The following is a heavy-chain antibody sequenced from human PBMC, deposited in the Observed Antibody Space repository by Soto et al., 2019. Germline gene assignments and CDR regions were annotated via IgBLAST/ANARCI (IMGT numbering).Heavy chain of an antibody. J-gene: IGHJ4*02. D-gene: IGHD2-21*02. CDR3: ARASYCGGDCYKNPFDY. CDR1: GYSFTSYW. Sequence: GESLKISCEGSGYSFTSYWISWVRQMPGKGLEWMGRIDPSDSYTTYSPSFQGHVTISADKSISTAYLQWSSLKASDTAMYYCARASYCGGDCYKNPFDYWGQGTLGTVSS. V-gene: IGHV5-10-1*01. CDR2: IDPSDSYT.